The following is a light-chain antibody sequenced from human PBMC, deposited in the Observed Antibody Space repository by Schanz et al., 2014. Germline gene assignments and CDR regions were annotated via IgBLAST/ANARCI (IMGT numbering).Light chain of an antibody. Sequence: SALTQPRSVSGSPGQSVTISCTGTSSDVGVYNYVSWYQQHPDKAPKLMIYDVSKRPSGVPDRFSGSKSGNTASLTISGLQAEDEADYYCCSYVGSFTWVFGGGTKLTVL. CDR2: DVS. CDR3: CSYVGSFTWV. J-gene: IGLJ3*02. V-gene: IGLV2-11*01. CDR1: SSDVGVYNY.